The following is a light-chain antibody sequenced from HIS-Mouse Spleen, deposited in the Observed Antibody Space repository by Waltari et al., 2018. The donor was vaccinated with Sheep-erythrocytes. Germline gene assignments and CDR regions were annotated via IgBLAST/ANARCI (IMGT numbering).Light chain of an antibody. V-gene: IGKV1-33*01. CDR2: DAS. Sequence: DIQMTQSPSSLSASVVDRVTITCQASQDISNYLNWYQQKPGKAPKLLIYDASNLETGVPSRCSGSGSGTDFTFTISSLQPEDIATYYCQQYDNLPLTFGGGTKVEIK. J-gene: IGKJ4*01. CDR1: QDISNY. CDR3: QQYDNLPLT.